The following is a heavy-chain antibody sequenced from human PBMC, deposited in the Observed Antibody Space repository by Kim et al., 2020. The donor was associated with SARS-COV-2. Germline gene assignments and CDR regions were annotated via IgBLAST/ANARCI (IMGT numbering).Heavy chain of an antibody. CDR3: ARSYYGSGLNWFDP. CDR1: GGSFSGYY. J-gene: IGHJ5*02. CDR2: INHSGST. D-gene: IGHD3-10*01. Sequence: SETLSLTCAVYGGSFSGYYWTWIRQPPGKGLEWIGEINHSGSTNYNPSLKSRVTISVDTSKNQFSLKLNSVTAADTAVFYCARSYYGSGLNWFDPWGQGT. V-gene: IGHV4-34*01.